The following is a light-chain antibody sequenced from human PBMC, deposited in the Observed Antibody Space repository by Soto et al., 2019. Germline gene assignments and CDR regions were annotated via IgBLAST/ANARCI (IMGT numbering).Light chain of an antibody. J-gene: IGLJ1*01. V-gene: IGLV2-14*01. Sequence: QSALTQPASVSGSPGQSITISCTGTSSDVGGYNYVSWYQQHPGKAPKLMIYDVSNRPSGVSNRFSGSKSGNTASLTISGLQAEDEADYYCSSSPVLGTGTRSPS. CDR1: SSDVGGYNY. CDR2: DVS. CDR3: SSSPV.